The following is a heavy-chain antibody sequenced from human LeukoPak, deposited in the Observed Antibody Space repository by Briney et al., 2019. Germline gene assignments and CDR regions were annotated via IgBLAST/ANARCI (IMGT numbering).Heavy chain of an antibody. J-gene: IGHJ3*02. Sequence: SETLSLTCTVSGGSISSYYWSWIRQPPGKGLEWIGYIYYSGSTNYNPSLKSRVTISVDTSKNQFSLKLSSVTAADTAVYYCARVLSGSGGPDAFDIWGQGTMVTVSS. CDR1: GGSISSYY. CDR2: IYYSGST. D-gene: IGHD2-15*01. CDR3: ARVLSGSGGPDAFDI. V-gene: IGHV4-59*01.